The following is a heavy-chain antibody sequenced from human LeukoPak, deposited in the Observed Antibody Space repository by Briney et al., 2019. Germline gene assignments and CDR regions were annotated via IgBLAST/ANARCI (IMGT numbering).Heavy chain of an antibody. CDR2: IIPIFGTA. J-gene: IGHJ5*02. Sequence: SVKVSCKASGGTFSSYAISWVRQAPGQGLEWMGGIIPIFGTANYAQKFQGRVTITADKSTSTAYMELSSLRSEDTVVYYCARSPYSSGTNWFDPWGQGTLVTVSS. CDR1: GGTFSSYA. CDR3: ARSPYSSGTNWFDP. D-gene: IGHD6-19*01. V-gene: IGHV1-69*06.